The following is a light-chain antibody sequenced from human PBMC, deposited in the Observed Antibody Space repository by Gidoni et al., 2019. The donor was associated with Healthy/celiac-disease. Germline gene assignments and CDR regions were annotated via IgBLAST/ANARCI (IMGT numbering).Light chain of an antibody. CDR3: QQYNSYSRT. CDR2: KAS. Sequence: DIQMTQSPSTLSASVGDRVTITCRASQSISSWLAWYQQKPGKAPKLLIYKASSLESGVPSRFSGSGSGTEFTLTISSLQPDDFATYYCQQYNSYSRTFGQXTKVEIK. J-gene: IGKJ1*01. CDR1: QSISSW. V-gene: IGKV1-5*03.